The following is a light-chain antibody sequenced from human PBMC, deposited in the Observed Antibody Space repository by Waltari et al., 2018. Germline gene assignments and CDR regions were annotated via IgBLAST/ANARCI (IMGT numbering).Light chain of an antibody. CDR2: ESV. Sequence: QSALTPPASVSGTPGQSITISCRRTTSDVWSYDLLSWYQQHPGEAPKLRICESVKRHPDTASCVSGAKSGSTASLTISGMQPEDEADYYCCSYAGRGTYVFGSGTKVTVL. CDR1: TSDVWSYDL. CDR3: CSYAGRGTYV. V-gene: IGLV2-23*01. J-gene: IGLJ1*01.